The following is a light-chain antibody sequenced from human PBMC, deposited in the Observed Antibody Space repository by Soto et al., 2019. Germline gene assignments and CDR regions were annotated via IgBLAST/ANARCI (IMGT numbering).Light chain of an antibody. Sequence: IVLTQSPATLSVSPGGRATLSRRAIQNILSNLAWYQQSPGQAPRLLIYAASTRATGIPPRFSGSGSGTEFTLTISSLQSEDFAFYYCQYYNNWPPSITFGQGTRLEIK. V-gene: IGKV3D-15*01. CDR1: QNILSN. CDR2: AAS. J-gene: IGKJ5*01. CDR3: QYYNNWPPSIT.